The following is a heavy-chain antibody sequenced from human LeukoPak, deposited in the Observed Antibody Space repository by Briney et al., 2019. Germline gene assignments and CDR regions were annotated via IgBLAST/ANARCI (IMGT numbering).Heavy chain of an antibody. V-gene: IGHV4-39*01. CDR2: IYYSGTT. Sequence: SETLSLTCTVSGDSISSSSYYWGWIRQSPGKGLEWIGRIYYSGTTYYNPSLKSRVSISVDTSKNQFSLKLTSVTAADTAVYYCARGFYDILTGHPKNFDYWGQGTLVTVSS. D-gene: IGHD3-9*01. CDR1: GDSISSSSYY. J-gene: IGHJ4*02. CDR3: ARGFYDILTGHPKNFDY.